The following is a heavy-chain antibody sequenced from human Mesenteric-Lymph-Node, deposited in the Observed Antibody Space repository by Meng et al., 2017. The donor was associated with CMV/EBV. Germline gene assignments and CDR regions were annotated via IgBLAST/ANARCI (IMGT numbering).Heavy chain of an antibody. D-gene: IGHD3-10*01. CDR2: IYYSGST. CDR3: ARATPTVVTIRGAFHI. CDR1: GGSISSYY. J-gene: IGHJ3*02. Sequence: GSLRLSCTVSGGSISSYYWAWIRQPPGKGLEWIGYIYYSGSTDYNPSLRSRVTISIDMSNNLFSLNLSSVTAADTAVYYCARATPTVVTIRGAFHIWGQGTMVTVSS. V-gene: IGHV4-59*01.